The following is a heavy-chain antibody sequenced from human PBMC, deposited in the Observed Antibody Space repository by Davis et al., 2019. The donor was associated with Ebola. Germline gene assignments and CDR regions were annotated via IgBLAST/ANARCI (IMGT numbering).Heavy chain of an antibody. CDR3: ARDLYYYDSSGYYYYYGMDV. Sequence: GESLKISCAASGFRFSDYYMTWIRQAPGKGLECISYISDTGRTIYYADSVKGRFTISRDNSKNTLYLQMNSLRAEDTAVYYCARDLYYYDSSGYYYYYGMDVWGQGTTVTVSS. J-gene: IGHJ6*02. CDR2: ISDTGRTI. CDR1: GFRFSDYY. V-gene: IGHV3-11*04. D-gene: IGHD3-22*01.